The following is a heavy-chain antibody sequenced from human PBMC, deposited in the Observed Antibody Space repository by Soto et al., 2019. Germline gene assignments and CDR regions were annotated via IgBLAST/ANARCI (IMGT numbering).Heavy chain of an antibody. CDR2: ISGSGGST. V-gene: IGHV3-23*01. Sequence: EVQLLESGGGLVQPGGSLRLSCAASGFTFSSYAMSWVRQAPGKGLEWVSAISGSGGSTYYADSVKGRFTISRDKSKNTLYLQMNSLRAEDTAVYYCAKVGGDIVVVPAAMPDYYYYYMDVWGKGTTVTVSS. CDR1: GFTFSSYA. J-gene: IGHJ6*03. CDR3: AKVGGDIVVVPAAMPDYYYYYMDV. D-gene: IGHD2-2*01.